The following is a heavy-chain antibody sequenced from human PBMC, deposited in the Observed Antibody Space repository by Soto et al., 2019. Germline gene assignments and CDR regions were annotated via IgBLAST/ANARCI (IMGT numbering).Heavy chain of an antibody. D-gene: IGHD2-8*01. CDR2: ISYDGSNK. CDR3: ARAHYCTNGVCQRPTNLYYSYGMDV. Sequence: QVHLGESWGGVVQPGRSLRLSCAASGFTCSSYAMHWVRQAPGKGLEWVAVISYDGSNKYYADSVKGRFTISRDNSKNTLYLQLTSLRAEDTAVYYCARAHYCTNGVCQRPTNLYYSYGMDVRGQGPTVTVSS. V-gene: IGHV3-30-3*01. CDR1: GFTCSSYA. J-gene: IGHJ6*02.